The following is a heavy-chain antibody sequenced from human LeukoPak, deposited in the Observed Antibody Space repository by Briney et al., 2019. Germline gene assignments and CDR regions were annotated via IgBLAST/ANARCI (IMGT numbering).Heavy chain of an antibody. CDR2: ISYDGSNK. D-gene: IGHD6-6*01. J-gene: IGHJ4*02. CDR3: AKSGYSSSSLVGY. CDR1: GFTFSSYA. Sequence: GGSLRLSCAASGFTFSSYAMHWVRQAPGKGLEWVAVISYDGSNKYYADSVKGRFTISRDNSKNTLYLQMNSLRAEDTAVYYCAKSGYSSSSLVGYWGQGTLVTVSS. V-gene: IGHV3-30-3*02.